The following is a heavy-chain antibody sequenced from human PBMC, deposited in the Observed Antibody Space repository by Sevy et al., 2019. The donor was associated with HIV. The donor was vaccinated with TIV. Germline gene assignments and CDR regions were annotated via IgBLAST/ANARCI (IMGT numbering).Heavy chain of an antibody. CDR1: GYTFTSYA. CDR3: ARVGDIVVVPAAMPGGFDY. CDR2: INAGNGNT. D-gene: IGHD2-2*01. Sequence: ASVKVSCKASGYTFTSYAMHWVRQAPGQRLEWMGWINAGNGNTKYSQKFQGRVTITRDTSASTAYMELSSLRSEDMAVYYCARVGDIVVVPAAMPGGFDYWGQGTLVTVSS. V-gene: IGHV1-3*01. J-gene: IGHJ4*02.